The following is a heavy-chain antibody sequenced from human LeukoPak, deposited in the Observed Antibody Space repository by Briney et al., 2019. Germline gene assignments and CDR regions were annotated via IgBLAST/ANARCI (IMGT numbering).Heavy chain of an antibody. Sequence: GGSLRLSCAASGFTFSSYAIHWLHQAPGKGLEWVALISYDGSTKYSTDSVKGRFTISRDNSKNTLYLQMNSQRPEDTAVYYCAGHFGAWHYFDYWGQGTMVTVSS. V-gene: IGHV3-30*04. CDR2: ISYDGSTK. CDR3: AGHFGAWHYFDY. CDR1: GFTFSSYA. J-gene: IGHJ4*02. D-gene: IGHD3-3*01.